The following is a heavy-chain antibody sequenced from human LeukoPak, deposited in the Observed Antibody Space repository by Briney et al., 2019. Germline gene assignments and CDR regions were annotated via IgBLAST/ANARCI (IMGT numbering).Heavy chain of an antibody. Sequence: SETLSLTCTVSGYSISSGYYWGWIRQPPGKGLEWIGSIYHSGSTYYSPSLKSRVTISVDTSKNQFSLKLSSVTAADTAVYYCARADYYDSSGYYLDYWGQGTLVTVSS. V-gene: IGHV4-38-2*02. CDR3: ARADYYDSSGYYLDY. CDR1: GYSISSGYY. J-gene: IGHJ4*02. D-gene: IGHD3-22*01. CDR2: IYHSGST.